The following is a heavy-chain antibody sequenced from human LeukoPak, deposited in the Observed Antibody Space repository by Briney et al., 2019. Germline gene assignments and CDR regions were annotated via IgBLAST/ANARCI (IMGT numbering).Heavy chain of an antibody. CDR2: INHSGST. J-gene: IGHJ4*02. CDR3: VTYYFDSSGPKKNY. D-gene: IGHD3-22*01. Sequence: SETLSLTCAVYGGSFSGYYWGWIRQPPGKGLEWIGEINHSGSTNYNPSLKSRVTISVDTSKKQFSLKLSSVTAADTAVYYCVTYYFDSSGPKKNYWGQGTLVTVSS. V-gene: IGHV4-34*01. CDR1: GGSFSGYY.